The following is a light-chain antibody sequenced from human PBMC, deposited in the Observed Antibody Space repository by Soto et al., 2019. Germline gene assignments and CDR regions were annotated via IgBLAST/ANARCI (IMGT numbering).Light chain of an antibody. Sequence: QSVLTQPPSVSGAPGQRVTISCTGSSSNIGAGFDVHWYQQLPGTAPKLLIYGNSNRPSGVPDRFSGSRSGTSASLAITGLQAEDEADYYCQSYDSSLPGSKVFGSGTKVTVL. V-gene: IGLV1-40*01. CDR2: GNS. J-gene: IGLJ1*01. CDR3: QSYDSSLPGSKV. CDR1: SSNIGAGFD.